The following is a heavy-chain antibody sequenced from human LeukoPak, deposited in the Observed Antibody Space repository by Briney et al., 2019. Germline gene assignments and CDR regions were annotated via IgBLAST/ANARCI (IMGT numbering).Heavy chain of an antibody. Sequence: ASVKVSCKASGYTFTGYYMHWVRQAPGQGLEWMGWISAYNGNTNYAQKLQGRVTMTTDTSTSTAYMELRSLRSDDTAVYYCARDKAAASFDPWGQGTLVTVSS. CDR3: ARDKAAASFDP. V-gene: IGHV1-18*04. D-gene: IGHD6-13*01. CDR2: ISAYNGNT. J-gene: IGHJ5*02. CDR1: GYTFTGYY.